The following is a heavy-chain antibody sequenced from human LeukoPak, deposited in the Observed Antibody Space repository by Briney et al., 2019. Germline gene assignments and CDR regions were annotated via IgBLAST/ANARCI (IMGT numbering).Heavy chain of an antibody. CDR2: INTNTGGT. Sequence: ASVRVSCKASGYTFTGYHMHWVRQAPGQGVEWMGWINTNTGGTNNAQKFQGRVTMTRDTSTSAAYMELSRLTSDDTAVYYCARDSRGYYNWFDPWGQGTLVTVPS. CDR3: ARDSRGYYNWFDP. J-gene: IGHJ5*02. V-gene: IGHV1-2*02. CDR1: GYTFTGYH. D-gene: IGHD3-22*01.